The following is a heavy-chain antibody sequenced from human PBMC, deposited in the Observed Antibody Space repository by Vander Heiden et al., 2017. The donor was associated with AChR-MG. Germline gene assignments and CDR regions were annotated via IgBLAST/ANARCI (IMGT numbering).Heavy chain of an antibody. Sequence: QVQLVESGGGVVQAGRSWGLPCAASGFTFSSYAMPWVRQAPGKGREWVAVISYDGSNKYYADSVKGRFTISRDNSKNTLYLQMNSLRAEDTAVYYCARPGDRLAAAGKHFDYWGQGTLVTVSS. V-gene: IGHV3-30-3*01. J-gene: IGHJ4*02. CDR3: ARPGDRLAAAGKHFDY. D-gene: IGHD6-13*01. CDR1: GFTFSSYA. CDR2: ISYDGSNK.